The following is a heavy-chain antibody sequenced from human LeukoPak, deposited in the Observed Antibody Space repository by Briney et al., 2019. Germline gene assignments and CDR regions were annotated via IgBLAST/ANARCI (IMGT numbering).Heavy chain of an antibody. J-gene: IGHJ6*02. D-gene: IGHD3-10*01. CDR2: IYYSGST. CDR1: GGSINSYY. Sequence: PSETLSLTCTVSGGSINSYYWSWIRQLPGKGLEWIGYIYYSGSTKYNPSLKSRVTTSVDTSKNQFSLKLSSVSAADTAVYFCAKVKSYYGSGSYSSYYYSYGMDVWGQETTVTVSS. V-gene: IGHV4-59*01. CDR3: AKVKSYYGSGSYSSYYYSYGMDV.